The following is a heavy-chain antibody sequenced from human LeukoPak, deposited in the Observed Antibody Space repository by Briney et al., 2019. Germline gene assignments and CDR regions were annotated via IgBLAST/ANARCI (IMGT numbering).Heavy chain of an antibody. CDR1: GFTFSNYA. CDR2: ISGSGGST. D-gene: IGHD6-13*01. CDR3: ARDPSSWGYYFNY. Sequence: PGGSLRLSCAASGFTFSNYAMSWVRQAPGKGLEWVSAISGSGGSTYYADSVKGRFTISRDSSKNTLYLQMYSLRAEDTAVFYCARDPSSWGYYFNYWGQGTLVTVSS. J-gene: IGHJ4*02. V-gene: IGHV3-23*01.